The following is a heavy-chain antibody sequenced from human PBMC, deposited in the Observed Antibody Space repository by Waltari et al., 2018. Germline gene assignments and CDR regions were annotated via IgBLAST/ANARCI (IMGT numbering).Heavy chain of an antibody. V-gene: IGHV4-39*01. D-gene: IGHD3-22*01. CDR3: ARSPHYYDSSGYEYYYYYMDV. CDR2: IYYSGRT. CDR1: GGSISSSSYY. Sequence: QLQLQESGPGLVKPSETLSLTCTVSGGSISSSSYYWGWIRQPPGKGLGWIGSIYYSGRTYYNPSLKSRVTISVDTSKNQFSLKLSSVTAADTAVYYCARSPHYYDSSGYEYYYYYMDVWGKGTTVTVSS. J-gene: IGHJ6*03.